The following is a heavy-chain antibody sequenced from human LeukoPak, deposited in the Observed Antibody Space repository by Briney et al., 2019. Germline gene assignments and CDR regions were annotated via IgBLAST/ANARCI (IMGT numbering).Heavy chain of an antibody. CDR1: GGSFSGYY. Sequence: SETLSLTCAVYGGSFSGYYWSWIRQPPGKGLEWIGEINHSGSTNYNPSLKSRVTISVDTSKNQFSLKLSSVTAADTAVYYCARGYCSSTSRYTGGWFDPWGQGTLVTVSS. CDR2: INHSGST. D-gene: IGHD2-2*02. V-gene: IGHV4-34*01. CDR3: ARGYCSSTSRYTGGWFDP. J-gene: IGHJ5*02.